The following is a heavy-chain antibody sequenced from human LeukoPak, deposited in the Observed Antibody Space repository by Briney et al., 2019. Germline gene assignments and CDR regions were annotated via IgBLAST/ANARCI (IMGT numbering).Heavy chain of an antibody. Sequence: ASVKVSCKASGYIFTDYYMHWVRQAPGQGLEWMGCIYSKSGVTSYAQKFHGRVTMTSDTSIVTAYMELSRLTSDDMAVYYCAMEPGAGRGWYVYWGQGTLVTVSS. J-gene: IGHJ4*02. CDR3: AMEPGAGRGWYVY. D-gene: IGHD6-19*01. V-gene: IGHV1-2*02. CDR2: IYSKSGVT. CDR1: GYIFTDYY.